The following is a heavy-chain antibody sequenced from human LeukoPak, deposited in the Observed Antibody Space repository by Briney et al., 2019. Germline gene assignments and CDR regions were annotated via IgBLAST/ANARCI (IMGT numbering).Heavy chain of an antibody. D-gene: IGHD4-17*01. Sequence: GASVKVSCKASGYTFTSYGISWVRQAPGQGLEWMRWISAYNGNTNYAQKLQGRVTMTTDTSTSTAYMELRSLRSDDTAVYYCARDFDYGDYNNWFDPWGQGTLVTVSS. V-gene: IGHV1-18*01. J-gene: IGHJ5*02. CDR2: ISAYNGNT. CDR3: ARDFDYGDYNNWFDP. CDR1: GYTFTSYG.